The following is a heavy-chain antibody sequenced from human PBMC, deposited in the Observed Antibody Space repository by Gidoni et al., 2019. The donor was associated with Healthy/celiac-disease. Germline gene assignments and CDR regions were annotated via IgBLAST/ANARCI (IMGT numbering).Heavy chain of an antibody. CDR1: GFPFRSYG. J-gene: IGHJ6*02. CDR2: KSYEGSNK. D-gene: IGHD3-10*01. CDR3: AKDRAVGGFGDTRHGMDV. V-gene: IGHV3-30*18. Sequence: QVQLVESGGGVVQPGRSLRLSCAASGFPFRSYGLHWVRQAPGKGREWVAVKSYEGSNKYYADSVKGRFTISRDNSKNTLYLQMNSLRAEDTAVYYCAKDRAVGGFGDTRHGMDVWGQGTTVTVSS.